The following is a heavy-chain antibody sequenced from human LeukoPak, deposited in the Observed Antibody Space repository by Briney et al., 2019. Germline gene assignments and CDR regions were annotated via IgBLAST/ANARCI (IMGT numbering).Heavy chain of an antibody. D-gene: IGHD6-13*01. J-gene: IGHJ4*02. V-gene: IGHV4-59*08. Sequence: KPSETLSLTCTVSGGSFSSYYGSWFRQPPGKGLEGIGFIYYSGRTSYNPSLKSRVTISVDTSKNHFSLKLSYVTAADTAVYYCAKLSGYSSSWYGSFDYWGQGTLVTVSS. CDR2: IYYSGRT. CDR1: GGSFSSYY. CDR3: AKLSGYSSSWYGSFDY.